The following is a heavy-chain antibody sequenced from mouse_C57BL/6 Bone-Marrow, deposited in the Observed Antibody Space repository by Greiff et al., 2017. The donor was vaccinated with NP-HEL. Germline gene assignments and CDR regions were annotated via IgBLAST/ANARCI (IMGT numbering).Heavy chain of an antibody. D-gene: IGHD2-2*01. CDR3: AREGVTTGFAY. CDR2: IYPGGGYT. V-gene: IGHV1-63*01. Sequence: VQLQESGAELVRPGTSVKMSCKASGYTFTNYWIGWAKQRPGHGLEWIGDIYPGGGYTNYNEKFKGKATLTADKSSSTAYMQFSSLTSEDSAIYYCAREGVTTGFAYWGQGTLVTVSA. CDR1: GYTFTNYW. J-gene: IGHJ3*01.